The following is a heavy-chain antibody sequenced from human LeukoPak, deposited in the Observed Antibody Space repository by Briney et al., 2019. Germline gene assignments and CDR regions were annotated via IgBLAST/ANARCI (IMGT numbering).Heavy chain of an antibody. Sequence: GRSLRLSCAASGFTFDDYAMHWVRQAPGKGLEWVAVIWYDGSNKYYADSVKGRFTISRDNSKNTLYLQMNSLRAEDTAVYYCARGSQRYCSGGSCYRVFDYWGQGTLVTVSS. J-gene: IGHJ4*02. CDR3: ARGSQRYCSGGSCYRVFDY. CDR1: GFTFDDYA. V-gene: IGHV3-33*08. D-gene: IGHD2-15*01. CDR2: IWYDGSNK.